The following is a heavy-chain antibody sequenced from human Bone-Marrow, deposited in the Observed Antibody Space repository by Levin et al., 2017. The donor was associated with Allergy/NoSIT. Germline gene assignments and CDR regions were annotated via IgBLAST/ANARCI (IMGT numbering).Heavy chain of an antibody. Sequence: GESLKISCAASGFTFTSYGMHWVRQAPGKGLEWVAVIWYSGSRQYYGESVKGRFTISRDSSKNTLFLQMINLTVEDTAVYFCARDIGYEATFYGLDVWGQGTTVTVSS. D-gene: IGHD5-12*01. J-gene: IGHJ6*02. CDR2: IWYSGSRQ. CDR3: ARDIGYEATFYGLDV. V-gene: IGHV3-33*01. CDR1: GFTFTSYG.